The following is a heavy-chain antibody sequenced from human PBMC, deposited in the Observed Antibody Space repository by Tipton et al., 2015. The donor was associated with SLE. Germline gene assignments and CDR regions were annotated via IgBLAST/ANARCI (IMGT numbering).Heavy chain of an antibody. V-gene: IGHV1-8*01. D-gene: IGHD3-10*01. CDR1: GYTLTSYD. J-gene: IGHJ4*02. CDR2: MNPNSGNT. CDR3: TRGLRFTMVQGVEY. Sequence: QSGPEVKKPGASVKVSCKASGYTLTSYDINWVRQATGQGLEWMGWMNPNSGNTGYAQKFQGRVTMTTNTSISTAYMELSSLTSEDTAVYYCTRGLRFTMVQGVEYWGQGTLVTVSS.